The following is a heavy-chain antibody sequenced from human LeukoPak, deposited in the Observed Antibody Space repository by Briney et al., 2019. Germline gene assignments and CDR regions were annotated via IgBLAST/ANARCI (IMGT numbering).Heavy chain of an antibody. CDR1: GGSFSGYY. Sequence: KSSETLSVTCAVYGGSFSGYYWSWIRQPPGKGLEWIGEINHSGSTNYNPSLKSRVTISVDTSKNQFSLKLSSVTAADTAVYYCARRSSSWFDYWGQGTLVTVSS. J-gene: IGHJ4*02. D-gene: IGHD6-13*01. V-gene: IGHV4-34*01. CDR2: INHSGST. CDR3: ARRSSSWFDY.